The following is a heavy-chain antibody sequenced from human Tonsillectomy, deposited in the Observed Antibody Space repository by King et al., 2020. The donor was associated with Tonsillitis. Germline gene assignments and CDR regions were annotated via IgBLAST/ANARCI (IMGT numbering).Heavy chain of an antibody. CDR2: ISSGSTNI. CDR3: ARENGDCSGGVCYMAGFDL. Sequence: VQLVESGGGSVQPGGSLRLSCAVSGFTFRMYSMNWVRQAPGEGLEWVSYISSGSTNIYYTDSVKDRFTISRDNVKDSLYLQMNSLRDEDTAVYYCARENGDCSGGVCYMAGFDLWGRGTLVTVSS. J-gene: IGHJ2*01. D-gene: IGHD2-15*01. V-gene: IGHV3-48*02. CDR1: GFTFRMYS.